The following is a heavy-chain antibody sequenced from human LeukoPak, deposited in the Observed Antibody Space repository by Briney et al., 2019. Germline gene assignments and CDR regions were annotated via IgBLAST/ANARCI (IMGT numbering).Heavy chain of an antibody. V-gene: IGHV5-51*01. CDR2: IYPGDSNT. Sequence: GESLKISCKVSGYMLNTYWIGWVRLMPGKGLEWLGVIYPGDSNTRYSPSFQGQVTFSVDKSISTVYLQWSSLKASDTAIFYCARQGYYGSGSYLADYWGQGTLVTVSS. J-gene: IGHJ4*02. D-gene: IGHD3-10*01. CDR3: ARQGYYGSGSYLADY. CDR1: GYMLNTYW.